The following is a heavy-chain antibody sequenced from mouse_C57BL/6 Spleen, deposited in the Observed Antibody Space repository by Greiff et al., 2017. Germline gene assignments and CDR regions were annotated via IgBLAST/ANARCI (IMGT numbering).Heavy chain of an antibody. CDR2: ISYDGSN. Sequence: VQLQQSGPGLVKPSQSLSLTCSVTGYSITSGYYWNWIRQFPGNKLEWMGYISYDGSNNYNPSLKNRISITRDTSKNQFFLKLNSVTTEDTATYYCARGGGYDYDGGYYAMDYWGQGTSVTVSS. J-gene: IGHJ4*01. V-gene: IGHV3-6*01. CDR3: ARGGGYDYDGGYYAMDY. CDR1: GYSITSGYY. D-gene: IGHD2-4*01.